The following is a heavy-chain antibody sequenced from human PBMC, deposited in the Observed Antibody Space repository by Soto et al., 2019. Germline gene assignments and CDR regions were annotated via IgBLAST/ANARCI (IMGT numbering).Heavy chain of an antibody. J-gene: IGHJ4*02. D-gene: IGHD2-2*01. V-gene: IGHV4-59*01. CDR3: ARGPPYCSSTSCQSLYFDY. Sequence: QVQLQESGPGLVKPSETLSLTCTVSGGSISSYYWSWIRQPPGKGLEWIGYIYYSGSTNYNPSLKSRVTISVDTSKNQFSLKLSSVTAADTAVYYCARGPPYCSSTSCQSLYFDYWGQGTLVTVSS. CDR2: IYYSGST. CDR1: GGSISSYY.